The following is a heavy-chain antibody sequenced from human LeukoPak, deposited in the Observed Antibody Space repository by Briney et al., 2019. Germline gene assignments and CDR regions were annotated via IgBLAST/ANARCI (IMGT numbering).Heavy chain of an antibody. CDR2: ISSDGSST. CDR1: GFTFTSYA. D-gene: IGHD1-26*01. Sequence: PGGSLRLSCAASGFTFTSYAVSWVRQAPGKGLVWVSRISSDGSSTTYAESVKGRFTISRDNAKNTLYLQMNSLRAEDTAVYYCARDGVGATLFDYWGQGTLVTVSS. CDR3: ARDGVGATLFDY. V-gene: IGHV3-74*01. J-gene: IGHJ4*02.